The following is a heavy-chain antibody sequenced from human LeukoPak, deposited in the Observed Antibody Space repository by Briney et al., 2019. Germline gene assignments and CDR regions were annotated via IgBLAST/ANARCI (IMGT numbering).Heavy chain of an antibody. CDR1: GGSISRSSYY. J-gene: IGHJ4*02. V-gene: IGHV4-39*07. Sequence: SETLSLTCTVSGGSISRSSYYWGWIRQPPGKGLEGIGSIYYRGTTYYNPSLKSRVTISVDTSKNQFSLKLSSVTAADTAVYYCARDPADTAMATYYFDYWGQGTLVTVSS. D-gene: IGHD5-18*01. CDR3: ARDPADTAMATYYFDY. CDR2: IYYRGTT.